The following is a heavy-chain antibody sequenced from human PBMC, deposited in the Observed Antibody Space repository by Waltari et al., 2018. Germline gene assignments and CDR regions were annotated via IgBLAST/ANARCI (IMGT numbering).Heavy chain of an antibody. D-gene: IGHD2-2*01. CDR3: ARDIGCSSTSCYFGWFDP. CDR1: GGTFSSYA. J-gene: IGHJ5*02. Sequence: QVQLVQSGAEVKKPGSSVKVSCKASGGTFSSYAISWVRQAPGQGLEWMGGIIPIFCTANYAQKFQGRVTITADESTSTAYMELSSLRSEDTAVYYCARDIGCSSTSCYFGWFDPWGQGTLVTVSS. CDR2: IIPIFCTA. V-gene: IGHV1-69*12.